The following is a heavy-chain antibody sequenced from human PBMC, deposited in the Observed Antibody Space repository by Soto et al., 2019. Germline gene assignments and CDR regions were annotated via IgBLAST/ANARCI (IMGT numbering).Heavy chain of an antibody. Sequence: QVQLQESGPGLVKPSQTLSLTCTVSGGSISSGGYYWSWIRQHPGKGLEWIGSIYYSGSTYYNPSPXIXXTTSVVTSKTQFSLKLSSVTAAHTAVYYCARGVLHWGQGTLVTVSS. V-gene: IGHV4-31*03. CDR2: IYYSGST. CDR1: GGSISSGGYY. CDR3: ARGVLH. J-gene: IGHJ4*02. D-gene: IGHD3-16*01.